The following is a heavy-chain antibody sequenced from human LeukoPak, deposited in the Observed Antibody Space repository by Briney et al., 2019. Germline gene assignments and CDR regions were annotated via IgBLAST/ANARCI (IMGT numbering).Heavy chain of an antibody. D-gene: IGHD6-25*01. CDR3: ARDGGLSMAATSNFFDY. Sequence: SETLSLTCTVSGGSINSYYWSWIRQPPGKGLEWIGYIYHRGSTNYNSSLKSRVSISVDTSKNQFSLKLSSVTAADTAVYYCARDGGLSMAATSNFFDYWGQGTLVTVSS. CDR2: IYHRGST. V-gene: IGHV4-59*12. CDR1: GGSINSYY. J-gene: IGHJ4*02.